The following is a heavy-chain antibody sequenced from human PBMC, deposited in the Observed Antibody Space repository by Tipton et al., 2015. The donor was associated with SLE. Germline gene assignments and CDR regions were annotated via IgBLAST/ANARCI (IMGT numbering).Heavy chain of an antibody. J-gene: IGHJ3*02. CDR3: ATPRSGRRGFDI. Sequence: VQLVQSGAEVKKPGESLKISRKDSGSSFASYWLAWVRQMPGKGLEWMGIIYPGDSDTRYSPSFQGQVTISADKSINTAYLQWRSLKASDTAMYYCATPRSGRRGFDIWGQGTMVTVSS. CDR1: GSSFASYW. V-gene: IGHV5-51*03. CDR2: IYPGDSDT.